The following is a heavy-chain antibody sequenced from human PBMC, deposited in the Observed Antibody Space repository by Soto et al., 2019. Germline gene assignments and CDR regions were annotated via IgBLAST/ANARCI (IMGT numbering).Heavy chain of an antibody. J-gene: IGHJ5*02. D-gene: IGHD1-7*01. CDR3: GRESGETWDYEAS. Sequence: SETLSLTCTVSGGSSGAYFWNWVRQPPGKGLEWIGNIYYTGATSYNPSLESRVTVSVDTSRNQFFLTLRSVTAADSAVYHCGRESGETWDYEASWGQGTPVTVSS. CDR2: IYYTGAT. CDR1: GGSSGAYF. V-gene: IGHV4-59*12.